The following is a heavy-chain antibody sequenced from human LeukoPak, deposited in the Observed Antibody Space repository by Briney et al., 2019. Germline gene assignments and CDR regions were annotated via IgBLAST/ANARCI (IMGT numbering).Heavy chain of an antibody. D-gene: IGHD4-17*01. Sequence: PGGSLRLSCAASGFTFNSYGMHWVRQAPGKGLEWVAVISYDGSNKYYADSVKGRFTISRDNSKNTLFLQMNSLRTEDTAVYYCAKNSLSSRLRYFDYWGQGTLVTVSS. V-gene: IGHV3-30*18. CDR3: AKNSLSSRLRYFDY. CDR1: GFTFNSYG. CDR2: ISYDGSNK. J-gene: IGHJ4*02.